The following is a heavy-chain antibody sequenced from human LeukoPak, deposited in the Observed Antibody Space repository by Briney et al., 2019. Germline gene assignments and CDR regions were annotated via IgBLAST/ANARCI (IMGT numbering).Heavy chain of an antibody. CDR3: AKDKTHTIFGVVIIFYFDY. J-gene: IGHJ4*02. V-gene: IGHV3-30*02. Sequence: PGGSLRLSCAASGFTFSSYGMHWVRQAPGKGLEWVAFIRYDGSNKYYADSVKGRFTISRDNSKNTLYLQMNSLRAEDTAVYYCAKDKTHTIFGVVIIFYFDYWGQGTLVTVSS. CDR2: IRYDGSNK. CDR1: GFTFSSYG. D-gene: IGHD3-3*01.